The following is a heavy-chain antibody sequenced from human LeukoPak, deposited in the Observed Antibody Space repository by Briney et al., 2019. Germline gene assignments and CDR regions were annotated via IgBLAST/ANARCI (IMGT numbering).Heavy chain of an antibody. CDR3: AKGSSGYFADL. Sequence: GGSLRLSCAASGFIFNNFGLIWVRQAPGKGLERVPAISNDGGGTMYADFVKGRFTISRDNSKNTLFLQMNSLRAEDTALYYCAKGSSGYFADLWGQGTLVTVSS. D-gene: IGHD3-22*01. J-gene: IGHJ5*02. V-gene: IGHV3-23*01. CDR1: GFIFNNFG. CDR2: ISNDGGGT.